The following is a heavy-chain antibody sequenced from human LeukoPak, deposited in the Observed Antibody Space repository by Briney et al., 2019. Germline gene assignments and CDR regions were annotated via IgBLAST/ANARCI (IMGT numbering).Heavy chain of an antibody. CDR2: MNPKSGYT. J-gene: IGHJ4*02. D-gene: IGHD5-24*01. CDR1: GYTFTNYD. V-gene: IGHV1-8*03. Sequence: ASVKVSCKASGYTFTNYDINWVRQATGQGLEWMGWMNPKSGYTGNALKFQGRVTITRDTSINTAYMELRSLRSDDTAVYYCARVDGSVDYWGQGTLVTVSS. CDR3: ARVDGSVDY.